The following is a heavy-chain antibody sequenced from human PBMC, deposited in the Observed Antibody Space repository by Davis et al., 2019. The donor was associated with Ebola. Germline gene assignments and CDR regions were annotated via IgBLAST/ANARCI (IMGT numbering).Heavy chain of an antibody. V-gene: IGHV6-1*01. Sequence: HSQTLSLTCAISGDIVSRNAWNWIRQSPSRGLEWLGRTYYNSKWYNDYAVAVKSRITINPDTAKNQFSLQLNSVTPEDTAVYYCAKGWFRYFDNWGQGTLVTVSS. D-gene: IGHD3-10*01. J-gene: IGHJ4*02. CDR1: GDIVSRNA. CDR3: AKGWFRYFDN. CDR2: TYYNSKWYN.